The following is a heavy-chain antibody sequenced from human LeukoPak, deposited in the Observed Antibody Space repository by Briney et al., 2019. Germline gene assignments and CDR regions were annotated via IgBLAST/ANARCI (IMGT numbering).Heavy chain of an antibody. J-gene: IGHJ5*02. Sequence: SETLSLICTVSGGSISSYYWSWIRQAAGKGLEWIGRIYSSGSTNYNPSLKSRVTMSVDTSKNQFSLKLSSVTAADTAVYYCARTRHERFLEWLPDWFDPWGQGTLVTVSS. V-gene: IGHV4-4*07. D-gene: IGHD3-3*01. CDR2: IYSSGST. CDR3: ARTRHERFLEWLPDWFDP. CDR1: GGSISSYY.